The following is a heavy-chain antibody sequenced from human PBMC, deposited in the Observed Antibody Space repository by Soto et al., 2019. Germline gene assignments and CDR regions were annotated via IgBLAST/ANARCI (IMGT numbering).Heavy chain of an antibody. CDR2: VDPNGGGS. CDR3: ATWVDYGDFEGFDF. D-gene: IGHD4-17*01. CDR1: GYSFTDYK. Sequence: ASVKVSCKTSGYSFTDYKLHWVRQAPGQGLEWMGWVDPNGGGSNSTQKFQGSVTMTWDTSITTAYLDLTRLTTNDTATYFCATWVDYGDFEGFDFWGQGTLVTVS. J-gene: IGHJ4*02. V-gene: IGHV1-2*04.